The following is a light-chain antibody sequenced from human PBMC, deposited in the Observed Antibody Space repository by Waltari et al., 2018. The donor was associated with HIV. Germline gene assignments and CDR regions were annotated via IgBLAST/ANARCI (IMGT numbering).Light chain of an antibody. CDR3: SSNAGSSTLWV. J-gene: IGLJ3*02. V-gene: IGLV2-23*01. Sequence: HSALTPPASVSGSPGQSITIPCPGTSSDIGSYNLVPCYQQPPGQAPKLIIFEATKRPSGVSNRFSCSKSGNTASLTISGLQAEDDAEYYCSSNAGSSTLWVFGGGTKLTVL. CDR2: EAT. CDR1: SSDIGSYNL.